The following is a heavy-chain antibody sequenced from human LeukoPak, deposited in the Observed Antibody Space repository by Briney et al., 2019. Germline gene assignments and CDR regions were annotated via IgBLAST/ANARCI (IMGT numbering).Heavy chain of an antibody. CDR2: INTNTGNP. CDR1: GYTFTSYA. J-gene: IGHJ6*02. V-gene: IGHV7-4-1*02. Sequence: SVKVSCKASGYTFTSYAMNWVRQAPGQGLEWMGWINTNTGNPTYAQGFTGRFVFSLDTSVSTAYLQISSLKAEDTAVYYCARDLVDTVSYYYYGMDVWGQGTTVTVSS. D-gene: IGHD5/OR15-5a*01. CDR3: ARDLVDTVSYYYYGMDV.